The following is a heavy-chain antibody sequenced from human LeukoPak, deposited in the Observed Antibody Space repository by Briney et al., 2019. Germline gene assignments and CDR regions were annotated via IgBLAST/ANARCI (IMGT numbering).Heavy chain of an antibody. J-gene: IGHJ4*02. CDR1: GFTFSSYE. Sequence: PGGSLRLSCAASGFTFSSYEMNWVRQAPGKGLEWVSYISSGGNTIYYADSVKGRFTISRDNAKNSLYLQMNSLRAEDTAVYYCARGINYYDTSFIDYWGQGTLVTVSS. CDR2: ISSGGNTI. D-gene: IGHD3-22*01. CDR3: ARGINYYDTSFIDY. V-gene: IGHV3-48*03.